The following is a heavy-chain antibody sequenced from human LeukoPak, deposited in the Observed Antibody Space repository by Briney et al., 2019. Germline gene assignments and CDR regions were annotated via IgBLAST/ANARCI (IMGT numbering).Heavy chain of an antibody. V-gene: IGHV1-2*02. CDR1: GYTFTGYY. CDR2: INPNSGGT. Sequence: ASVKVSCKASGYTFTGYYMHWVRQAPGQGLEWMGWINPNSGGTNYAQKFQGRDTMTRDTSISTAYMELSRLRSDDTAVYYCARVKRVGAADAFDVWGQGTMVTVSS. D-gene: IGHD1-26*01. J-gene: IGHJ3*01. CDR3: ARVKRVGAADAFDV.